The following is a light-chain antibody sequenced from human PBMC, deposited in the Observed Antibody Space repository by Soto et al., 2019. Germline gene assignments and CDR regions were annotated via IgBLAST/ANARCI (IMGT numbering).Light chain of an antibody. Sequence: DIQMTQSPSSLSASVGDRVAITCRASQTISTYLNWYQQKPGKAPILLIYAASSLQSGVPSRFSGSGSGADFALTISSLQPEDFATYYCQQSLGIPYTFGQGTNLEIK. V-gene: IGKV1-39*01. J-gene: IGKJ2*01. CDR1: QTISTY. CDR3: QQSLGIPYT. CDR2: AAS.